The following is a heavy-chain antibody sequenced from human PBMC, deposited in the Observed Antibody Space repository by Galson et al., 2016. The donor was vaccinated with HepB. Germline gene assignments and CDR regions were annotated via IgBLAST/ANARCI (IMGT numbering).Heavy chain of an antibody. CDR2: IIPIFGTV. V-gene: IGHV1-69*13. CDR1: GGTFSSYG. D-gene: IGHD3-10*02. CDR3: ARAGYYDRNYIFDI. J-gene: IGHJ3*02. Sequence: SVKVSCKASGGTFSSYGISWVRQAPGQGLEWMGGIIPIFGTVDYAQKFQGRVTIAADASTSTAYMHLSSLRFEDTAVYYCARAGYYDRNYIFDIWGQGTMVTVSS.